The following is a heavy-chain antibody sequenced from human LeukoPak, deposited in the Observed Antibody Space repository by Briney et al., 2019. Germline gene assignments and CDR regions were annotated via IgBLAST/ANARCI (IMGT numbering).Heavy chain of an antibody. D-gene: IGHD5-12*01. J-gene: IGHJ4*02. CDR3: SRDRLGGLDH. Sequence: ETLSLTCTVSGGSISSSSYYWGWVRQAPGKGLEWVATIKQDGSEKYYVDSVKGRFTISRDNAKNSLYLQMNSLRAEDTAVYYCSRDRLGGLDHWGQGTLVTVSS. V-gene: IGHV3-7*01. CDR1: GGSISSSSYY. CDR2: IKQDGSEK.